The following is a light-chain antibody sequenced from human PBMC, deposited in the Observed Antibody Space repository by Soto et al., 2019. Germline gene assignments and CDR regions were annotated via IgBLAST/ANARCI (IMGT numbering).Light chain of an antibody. CDR1: SSNIGSNT. CDR3: AAWDDSLKGLV. Sequence: QSVLTQPPSASGTPGQRVTISCSGSSSNIGSNTVNWYQQLPKTAPKLLIYSNNQRPSGVPDRFSGSKSGTSASLAISGLQSEDEADFYCAAWDDSLKGLVFGGGTKVTVL. CDR2: SNN. V-gene: IGLV1-44*01. J-gene: IGLJ2*01.